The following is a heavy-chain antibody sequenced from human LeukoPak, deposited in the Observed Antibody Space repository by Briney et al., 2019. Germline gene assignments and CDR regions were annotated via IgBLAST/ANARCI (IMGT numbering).Heavy chain of an antibody. CDR2: IYYSGST. Sequence: PSETLSLTCTVSGGSISSSSYYWGWIRQHPGKGLEWIGSIYYSGSTYYNPSLKSRVTISVDTSKNQFSLKLSSVTAADTAVYYCARRSVVAGLGAVDIWGQGTMVTVSS. J-gene: IGHJ3*02. D-gene: IGHD6-19*01. CDR3: ARRSVVAGLGAVDI. V-gene: IGHV4-39*01. CDR1: GGSISSSSYY.